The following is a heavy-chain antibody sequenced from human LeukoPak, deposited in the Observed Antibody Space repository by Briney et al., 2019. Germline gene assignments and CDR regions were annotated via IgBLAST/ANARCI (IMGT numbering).Heavy chain of an antibody. CDR3: ATADDYPKAYFDY. V-gene: IGHV1-24*01. D-gene: IGHD4-11*01. Sequence: ASVKVSCKVSGYTLTELSMHWVRQAPGRGLEWMGGFDPEDGETIYAQKFQGRVTMTEDTSTDTAYMELSSLRSEDTAVYYCATADDYPKAYFDYWGQGTLVTVSS. J-gene: IGHJ4*02. CDR2: FDPEDGET. CDR1: GYTLTELS.